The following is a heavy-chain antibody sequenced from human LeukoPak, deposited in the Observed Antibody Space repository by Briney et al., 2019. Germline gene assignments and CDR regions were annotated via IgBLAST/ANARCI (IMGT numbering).Heavy chain of an antibody. V-gene: IGHV3-30-3*01. CDR2: ISYDGSNK. D-gene: IGHD3-10*01. CDR1: GFTFSSYA. CDR3: AAYYYGSGSESAFDI. Sequence: PGGSLRLSCAASGFTFSSYAMHWVRQAPGKGLEWVAVISYDGSNKYYADSVKGRFTISRDNSKNTLYLQMNSLRAEDTAVYYCAAYYYGSGSESAFDIWGQGTMVTVSS. J-gene: IGHJ3*02.